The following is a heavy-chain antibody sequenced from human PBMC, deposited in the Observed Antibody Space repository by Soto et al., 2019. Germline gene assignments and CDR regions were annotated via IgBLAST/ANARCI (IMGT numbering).Heavy chain of an antibody. J-gene: IGHJ2*01. CDR3: ARDVMANNRYHWYFDL. V-gene: IGHV4-61*05. CDR1: GGSISSSSSY. CDR2: ISYSGSI. Sequence: PSETLSLTCTVSGGSISSSSSYWSWIRQSPEKGLEYIGYISYSGSINYNPSLKSRVTMSVDTSKNQFSLKLTSVTAADTAVYYCARDVMANNRYHWYFDLWGRGTLVTVSS. D-gene: IGHD2-8*01.